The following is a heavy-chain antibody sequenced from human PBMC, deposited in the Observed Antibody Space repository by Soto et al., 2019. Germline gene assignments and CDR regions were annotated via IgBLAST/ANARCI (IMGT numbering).Heavy chain of an antibody. Sequence: SVKVSCKASGGTFSSYAISWVRQAPGQGLEWMGGIIPIFGTANYAQKFQGRVTITADESTSTAYMELSGLRSEDTAVYYCSIDRNLNYYDSSGYYYSSGMDVWGQGTTVTVSS. CDR3: SIDRNLNYYDSSGYYYSSGMDV. V-gene: IGHV1-69*13. D-gene: IGHD3-22*01. CDR2: IIPIFGTA. J-gene: IGHJ6*02. CDR1: GGTFSSYA.